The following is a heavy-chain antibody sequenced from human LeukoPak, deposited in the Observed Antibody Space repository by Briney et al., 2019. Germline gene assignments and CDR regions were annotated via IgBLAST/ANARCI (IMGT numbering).Heavy chain of an antibody. Sequence: SETLSLTCAVYGGSFSGYYWSWIRKPLGKGLEWIGDINHSGSTNHNPSLKSRVTISVDTSKNQFYLKLSAVTAADTAVYYCARGALAVAVDYWGQGTLVTVSS. CDR2: INHSGST. CDR3: ARGALAVAVDY. V-gene: IGHV4-34*01. D-gene: IGHD6-19*01. J-gene: IGHJ4*02. CDR1: GGSFSGYY.